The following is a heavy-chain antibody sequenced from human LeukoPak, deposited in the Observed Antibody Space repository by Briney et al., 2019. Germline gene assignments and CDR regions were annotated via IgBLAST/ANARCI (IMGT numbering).Heavy chain of an antibody. J-gene: IGHJ4*02. Sequence: GASVRVSCKASGYTFTGYYMHWVRQAPGQGLEWMGWINPNSGGTNYAQKFQGRVTMTRDTSISTAYMELSRLRSDDTAVYYCARVRRWELLSLDYWGQGTLVTVSS. V-gene: IGHV1-2*02. CDR1: GYTFTGYY. D-gene: IGHD1-26*01. CDR3: ARVRRWELLSLDY. CDR2: INPNSGGT.